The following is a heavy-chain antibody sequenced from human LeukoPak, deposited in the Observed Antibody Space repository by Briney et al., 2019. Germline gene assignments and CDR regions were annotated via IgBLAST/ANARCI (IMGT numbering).Heavy chain of an antibody. CDR3: ARVAYYDSSGYYYVMDAFDI. CDR1: GYTFTSYD. D-gene: IGHD3-22*01. V-gene: IGHV1-8*03. J-gene: IGHJ3*02. Sequence: GASVKVSCKASGYTFTSYDINWVRQATGQGPEWMGWMNPNSGNTGYAQKFQGRVTITRNTSISTAYMELSSLRSEDTAVYYCARVAYYDSSGYYYVMDAFDIWGQGTMVTVSS. CDR2: MNPNSGNT.